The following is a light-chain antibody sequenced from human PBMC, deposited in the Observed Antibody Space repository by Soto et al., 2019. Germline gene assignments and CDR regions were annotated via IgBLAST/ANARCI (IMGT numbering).Light chain of an antibody. CDR3: QQYNSWPPYT. V-gene: IGKV3-15*01. CDR1: QSVSSN. CDR2: GAS. J-gene: IGKJ2*01. Sequence: EIVMTQSPATLSVSPGERATLSCRASQSVSSNLAWYQQKPGQAPRLLISGASTRATGIPGRFSGSGSGTEFTLTISSLQSEACAVYYCQQYNSWPPYTFGQGTKLEIK.